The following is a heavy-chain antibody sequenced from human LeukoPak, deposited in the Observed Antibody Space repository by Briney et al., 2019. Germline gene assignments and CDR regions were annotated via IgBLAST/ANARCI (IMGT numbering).Heavy chain of an antibody. J-gene: IGHJ4*02. V-gene: IGHV1-69*04. CDR1: GGTFSSYG. Sequence: SVKVSCKASGGTFSSYGISWVRQAPGQGLEWMGRIIPLLGIANYAQKFQGRVTMTADKSTSTVYMELSSLRSEDTAVYYCAGALSPSGGFFDYWGQGTLVTASS. CDR2: IIPLLGIA. CDR3: AGALSPSGGFFDY. D-gene: IGHD1-26*01.